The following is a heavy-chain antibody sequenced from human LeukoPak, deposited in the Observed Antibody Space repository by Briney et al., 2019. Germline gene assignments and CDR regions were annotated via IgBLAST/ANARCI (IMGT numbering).Heavy chain of an antibody. Sequence: GGSLRLSCAASGLTFSRYGMHWVRQAPGKGLEWVAVISYDGSNKYYADSVRGRFTISRDNSKNTMYLQMSSLRAEDTAVYYCAKIRLEESATGYWGQGTLVTVSS. CDR1: GLTFSRYG. V-gene: IGHV3-33*05. CDR3: AKIRLEESATGY. D-gene: IGHD2-15*01. J-gene: IGHJ4*02. CDR2: ISYDGSNK.